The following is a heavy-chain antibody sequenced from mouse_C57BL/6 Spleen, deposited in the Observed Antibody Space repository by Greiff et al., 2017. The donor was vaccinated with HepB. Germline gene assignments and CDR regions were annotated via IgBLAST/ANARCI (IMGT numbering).Heavy chain of an antibody. D-gene: IGHD6-1*01. CDR1: GFTFSDYG. CDR3: ARCSPDGFAY. J-gene: IGHJ3*01. CDR2: ISSGRSTI. Sequence: EVKLVESGGGLVKPGGSLKLSCAASGFTFSDYGMHWVRQAPEKGLEWVAYISSGRSTIYYADTVKGRFTISRDNAKNTMFLQMTSLRSEDTAMYYCARCSPDGFAYWGQGTLVTVSA. V-gene: IGHV5-17*01.